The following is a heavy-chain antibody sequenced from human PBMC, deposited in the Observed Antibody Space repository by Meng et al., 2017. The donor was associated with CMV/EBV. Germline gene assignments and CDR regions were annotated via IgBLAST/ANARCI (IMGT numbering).Heavy chain of an antibody. CDR3: ARGGGYSSGWHEPRV. CDR1: GYTFTSYG. Sequence: SGYTFTSYGISWVRQAPGQGLEWMGWIRAYNGNTNYAQKLQGRVTMTTDTSTSTAYMELRSLRSDDTAVYYCARGGGYSSGWHEPRVWGQGTLVTVSS. J-gene: IGHJ4*02. V-gene: IGHV1-18*01. CDR2: IRAYNGNT. D-gene: IGHD6-19*01.